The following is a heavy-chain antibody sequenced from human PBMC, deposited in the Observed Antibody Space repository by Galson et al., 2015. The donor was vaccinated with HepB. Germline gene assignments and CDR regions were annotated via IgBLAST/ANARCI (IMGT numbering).Heavy chain of an antibody. J-gene: IGHJ2*01. CDR3: ARIRLYCSSTSCYLLGWYFDL. CDR2: ISAYNGNT. Sequence: SVKVSCKASGYTFTSYGISWVRQAPGQGLEWMGWISAYNGNTNYAQKLQGRVTMTTDTSTSTAYMELRSLRSDDTAVYYCARIRLYCSSTSCYLLGWYFDLWGRGTLVTVSS. V-gene: IGHV1-18*01. CDR1: GYTFTSYG. D-gene: IGHD2-2*01.